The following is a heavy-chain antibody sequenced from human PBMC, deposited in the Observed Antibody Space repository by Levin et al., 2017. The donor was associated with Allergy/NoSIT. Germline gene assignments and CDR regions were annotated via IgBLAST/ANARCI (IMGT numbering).Heavy chain of an antibody. Sequence: GGSLRLSCAASGFTFSSYWMSWVRQAPGKGLEWVANIKQDGSEKYYVDSVKGRFTISRDNAKNSLYLQMNSLRAEDTAVYYCARFAEIVVVPAAMAYYDYGMDVWGQGTTVTVSS. CDR1: GFTFSSYW. CDR3: ARFAEIVVVPAAMAYYDYGMDV. J-gene: IGHJ6*02. D-gene: IGHD2-2*01. V-gene: IGHV3-7*01. CDR2: IKQDGSEK.